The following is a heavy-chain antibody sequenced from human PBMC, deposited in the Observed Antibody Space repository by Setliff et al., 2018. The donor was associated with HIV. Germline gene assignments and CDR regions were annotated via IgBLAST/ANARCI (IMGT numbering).Heavy chain of an antibody. CDR1: GITFSSHG. CDR2: ISYVGSNR. CDR3: ARDPSAEILTGYKSYYYYMDV. D-gene: IGHD3-9*01. Sequence: LRLSCAASGITFSSHGMHWVRQAPGKGLEWVAVISYVGSNRYYADSVKGRFTISRDNSKNTLYLQMNSLRAEDTAVYYCARDPSAEILTGYKSYYYYMDVWGKGTTVTVSS. V-gene: IGHV3-30*01. J-gene: IGHJ6*03.